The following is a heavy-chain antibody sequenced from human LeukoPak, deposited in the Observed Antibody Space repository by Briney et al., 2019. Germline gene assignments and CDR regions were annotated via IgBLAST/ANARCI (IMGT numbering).Heavy chain of an antibody. V-gene: IGHV3-21*01. J-gene: IGHJ4*02. CDR2: ISSSSSYI. CDR1: GFTFSSYS. Sequence: PGGSLRLSCAAPGFTFSSYSMNWVRQAPGKGLEWVSSISSSSSYIYYADSVKGRFTISRDNAKNSLYLQMNSLRAEDTAVYYCARDGGFTFGGVIAPIDYWGQGTLVTVSS. D-gene: IGHD3-16*02. CDR3: ARDGGFTFGGVIAPIDY.